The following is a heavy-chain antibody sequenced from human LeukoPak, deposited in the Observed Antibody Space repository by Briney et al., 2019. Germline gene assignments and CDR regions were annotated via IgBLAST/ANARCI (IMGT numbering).Heavy chain of an antibody. D-gene: IGHD6-13*01. CDR1: GDTFTSYY. V-gene: IGHV1-46*01. Sequence: ASVKVSCKASGDTFTSYYMHWVRQAPGQGLEWMGIIDPSGDSTSSAQTFQGRVTMTRDMSTSTVYMELSSLRSEDTAVYYCARDWSSSSTDWGQGTLVTVSS. CDR2: IDPSGDST. J-gene: IGHJ4*02. CDR3: ARDWSSSSTD.